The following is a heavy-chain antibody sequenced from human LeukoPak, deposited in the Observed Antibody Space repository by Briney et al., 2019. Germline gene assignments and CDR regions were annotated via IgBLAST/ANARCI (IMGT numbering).Heavy chain of an antibody. Sequence: GGSLRLSCAASGFTFSMSWMTWVRQAPGKGLEWVASINGHGSEIHYVDSVKGRFTISRDNANDSLYLQMNSLTAEDTAMYYCARGELWGQGTLVTVSS. V-gene: IGHV3-7*01. CDR1: GFTFSMSW. CDR3: ARGEL. CDR2: INGHGSEI. J-gene: IGHJ1*01.